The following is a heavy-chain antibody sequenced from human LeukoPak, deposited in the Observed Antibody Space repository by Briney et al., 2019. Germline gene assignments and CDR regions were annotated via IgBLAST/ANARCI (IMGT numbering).Heavy chain of an antibody. D-gene: IGHD2-2*01. CDR2: ISSGSRYI. J-gene: IGHJ3*02. CDR3: ARHLFDIVVVPSAVDSFDI. CDR1: GFTFSGHA. Sequence: GGSLRLSCAASGFTFSGHAMTWVRQAPGKGLQWVSSISSGSRYISYAESLKGRFTISRDNAKNSLFLQMNSLGAEDTALYFCARHLFDIVVVPSAVDSFDIWGQGTMVTVSS. V-gene: IGHV3-21*01.